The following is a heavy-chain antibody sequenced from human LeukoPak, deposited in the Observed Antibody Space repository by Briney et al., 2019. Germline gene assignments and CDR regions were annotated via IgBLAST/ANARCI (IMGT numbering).Heavy chain of an antibody. D-gene: IGHD2-2*02. CDR2: IWYDGSNK. CDR1: GFTFSSYG. J-gene: IGHJ4*02. CDR3: ARDSRYQLLYWFDY. Sequence: PGGSLRLSCAASGFTFSSYGMHWVRQAPGKGLEWVAVIWYDGSNKYYADSVKGRFTISRDNSKNTLYLQMNSLRAEDTAVYYCARDSRYQLLYWFDYWGQGTLVTVSS. V-gene: IGHV3-33*01.